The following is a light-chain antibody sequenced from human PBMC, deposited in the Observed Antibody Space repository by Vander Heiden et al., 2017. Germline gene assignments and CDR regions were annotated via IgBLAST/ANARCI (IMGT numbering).Light chain of an antibody. CDR2: WAS. J-gene: IGKJ1*01. CDR3: QQHISRPLT. V-gene: IGKV4-1*01. CDR1: QSVSHSSNNMNS. Sequence: ILFTPSPDSLAVSLGERATINCKSSQSVSHSSNNMNSLTWYQQKPGQPPRLLIYWASYRASGVPERFSGSGSGTDFTLTISSLQAEDVAVYYCQQHISRPLTFGHGTKVEIK.